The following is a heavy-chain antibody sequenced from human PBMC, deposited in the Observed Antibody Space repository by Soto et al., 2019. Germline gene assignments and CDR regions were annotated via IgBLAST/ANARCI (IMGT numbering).Heavy chain of an antibody. CDR1: GVPIINGDTY. V-gene: IGHV4-31*03. J-gene: IGHJ4*02. Sequence: QVQLQESGPGLVKPSQTLSLTCTVSGVPIINGDTYLNWIRQHPEKGLEWMGYINYRGTTNYHPALKSRMLISIDTSKNQFSLRLTSVTAADTAVYFCARDAPGAAPYWGQGTLVNVSS. D-gene: IGHD6-13*01. CDR2: INYRGTT. CDR3: ARDAPGAAPY.